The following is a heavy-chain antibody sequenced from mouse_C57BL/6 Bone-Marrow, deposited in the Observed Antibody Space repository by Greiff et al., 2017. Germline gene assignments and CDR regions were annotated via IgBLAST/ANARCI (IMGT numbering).Heavy chain of an antibody. V-gene: IGHV1-55*01. J-gene: IGHJ2*01. D-gene: IGHD1-2*01. Sequence: VQLQQPGAELVKPGASVKMSCKASGYTFTSYWITWVKQRPGQGLEWIGDIYPGSGSTNYNEKFKSKATLTVDTSSSTAYMQLSSLTSEDSAVYYCARDYYGPGYYFDDWGQGTTLTVAS. CDR3: ARDYYGPGYYFDD. CDR1: GYTFTSYW. CDR2: IYPGSGST.